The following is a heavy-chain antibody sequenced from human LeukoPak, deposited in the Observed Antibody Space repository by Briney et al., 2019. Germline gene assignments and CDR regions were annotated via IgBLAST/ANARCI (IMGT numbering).Heavy chain of an antibody. CDR1: GFTVSSNY. CDR2: IYSGGST. CDR3: ARDLYGTGVFDY. Sequence: GGSLRLSRAASGFTVSSNYMSWVRQAPGKGLEWVSVIYSGGSTYYADSVKGRFTISRDNSKNTLYLQMNSLRAEDTAVYYCARDLYGTGVFDYWGQGTLVTVSS. D-gene: IGHD1-1*01. V-gene: IGHV3-53*01. J-gene: IGHJ4*02.